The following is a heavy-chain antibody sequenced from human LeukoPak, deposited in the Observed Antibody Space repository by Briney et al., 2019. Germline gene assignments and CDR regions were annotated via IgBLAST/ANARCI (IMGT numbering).Heavy chain of an antibody. CDR3: ATRLRRFLEWLFDY. CDR1: GYTLTELS. D-gene: IGHD3-3*01. V-gene: IGHV1-24*01. J-gene: IGHJ4*02. Sequence: ASVKVSCKVSGYTLTELSMHWVRQAPGKGLEWMGGFDPEDGETIYAQKFQGRVTMTEDTSTDTAYMELSSLRSEDTAVYYCATRLRRFLEWLFDYWGQGTLSPSPQ. CDR2: FDPEDGET.